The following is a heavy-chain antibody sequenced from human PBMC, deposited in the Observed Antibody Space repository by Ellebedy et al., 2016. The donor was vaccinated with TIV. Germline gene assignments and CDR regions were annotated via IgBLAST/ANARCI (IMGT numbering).Heavy chain of an antibody. CDR1: GFTVSSNY. CDR2: IYSGGST. Sequence: PGGSLRLSCAASGFTVSSNYMSWVRQAPGKGLEWVSVIYSGGSTYYADSVKGRFTISRDNSKNTLYLQMNSLKTEDTAVYYCAGYCSGGSWDCYYYGMDVWGQGTTVTVSS. J-gene: IGHJ6*02. CDR3: AGYCSGGSWDCYYYGMDV. D-gene: IGHD2-15*01. V-gene: IGHV3-53*01.